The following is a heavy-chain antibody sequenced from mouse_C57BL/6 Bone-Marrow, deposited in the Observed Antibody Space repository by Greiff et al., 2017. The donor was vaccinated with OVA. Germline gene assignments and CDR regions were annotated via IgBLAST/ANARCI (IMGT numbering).Heavy chain of an antibody. CDR1: GYAFSSSW. CDR3: AREGYYGSSLDD. Sequence: QVQLQQSGPELVKPGASVKISCKASGYAFSSSWMNWVKQRPGKGLEWIGRIYPGDGDTNYNGKFKGKATLTADKSSSTAYMQLSSLTSEDSAVYFGAREGYYGSSLDDWGQGTTLTVSS. J-gene: IGHJ2*01. V-gene: IGHV1-82*01. CDR2: IYPGDGDT. D-gene: IGHD1-1*01.